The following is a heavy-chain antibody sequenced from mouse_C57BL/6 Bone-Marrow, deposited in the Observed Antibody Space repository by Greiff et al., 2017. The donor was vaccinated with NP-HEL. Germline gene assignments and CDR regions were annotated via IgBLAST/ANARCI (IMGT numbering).Heavy chain of an antibody. V-gene: IGHV1-80*01. J-gene: IGHJ4*01. D-gene: IGHD1-1*01. CDR2: IYPGDGDT. CDR1: GYAFSSYW. CDR3: ARPPRSSSYAMDY. Sequence: QVQLKESGAELVKPGASVKISCKASGYAFSSYWMNWVKQRPGKGLEWIGQIYPGDGDTNYNRKFKGKATLTADKSSSTAYMQLSSLTSEDSAVYFCARPPRSSSYAMDYWGQGTSVTVSS.